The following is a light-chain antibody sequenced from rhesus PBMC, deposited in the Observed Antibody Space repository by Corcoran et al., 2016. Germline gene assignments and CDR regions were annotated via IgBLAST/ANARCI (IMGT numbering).Light chain of an antibody. V-gene: IGKV1-22*01. CDR1: QGISSW. J-gene: IGKJ2*01. Sequence: DIQMTQSPSSLSASVGDTVTITCRASQGISSWLAWYQQKPGKAHKLLIYKATSLQSGVPSRSSGSGSGTEFTLTISSLQSEDFATYYCQQYSSRPYSVGQGTKVEIK. CDR2: KAT. CDR3: QQYSSRPYS.